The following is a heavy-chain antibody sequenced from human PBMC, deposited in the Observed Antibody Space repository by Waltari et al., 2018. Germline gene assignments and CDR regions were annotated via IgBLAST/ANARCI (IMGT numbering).Heavy chain of an antibody. D-gene: IGHD3-10*01. J-gene: IGHJ4*02. CDR1: GFPFVSSW. V-gene: IGHV3-7*01. Sequence: EVQLVESGGGLVQPVWSLRRSCAASGFPFVSSWRSWVHQAPGKGLEGGANIKQDGSGKYYVDCVKGRFTISRDNAKNSLSLQMNRLRAEGTAVYYCARGRGVIYYWGQGTLVTVSS. CDR3: ARGRGVIYY. CDR2: IKQDGSGK.